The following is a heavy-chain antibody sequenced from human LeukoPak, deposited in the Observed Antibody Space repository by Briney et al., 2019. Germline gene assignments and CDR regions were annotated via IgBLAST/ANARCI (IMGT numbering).Heavy chain of an antibody. D-gene: IGHD1-26*01. Sequence: SGGSLRLSCAASGFTFSNAWMNWVRQAPGKGLEWVAKIKQDGSEEYYVDSVKGRFTISRDNAKNSLFLQMNSLRVEDTAIYYCARGGSYPGCWGQGTLVTVSS. J-gene: IGHJ4*02. CDR2: IKQDGSEE. V-gene: IGHV3-7*03. CDR3: ARGGSYPGC. CDR1: GFTFSNAW.